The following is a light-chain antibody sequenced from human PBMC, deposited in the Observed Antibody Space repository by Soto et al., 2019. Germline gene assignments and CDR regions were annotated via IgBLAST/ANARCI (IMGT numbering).Light chain of an antibody. V-gene: IGKV3D-15*01. J-gene: IGKJ4*01. Sequence: ETVMTQYPATLSVSPGERATLSCRASQSVSSNLAWYQQKPGQPPRLLIYDISTRATGIPTRFSGSGYGTEFTLTISSMQSEDFAVYYCQQYNSWPLTFGGGTKVDIK. CDR3: QQYNSWPLT. CDR2: DIS. CDR1: QSVSSN.